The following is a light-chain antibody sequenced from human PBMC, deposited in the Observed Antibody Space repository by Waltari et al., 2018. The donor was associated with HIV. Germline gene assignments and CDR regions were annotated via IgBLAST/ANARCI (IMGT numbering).Light chain of an antibody. Sequence: QSVLTQPPSASGTPGQRVTISCYGSSSNIGSNTVNWYQQLPGTAPTLLIYSNNQRRSGVPDRFSGSKSGTSSSLAISGLQSEDEADYYCAAWDDTLNAVVFGGGTKLTVL. V-gene: IGLV1-44*01. CDR1: SSNIGSNT. CDR2: SNN. CDR3: AAWDDTLNAVV. J-gene: IGLJ2*01.